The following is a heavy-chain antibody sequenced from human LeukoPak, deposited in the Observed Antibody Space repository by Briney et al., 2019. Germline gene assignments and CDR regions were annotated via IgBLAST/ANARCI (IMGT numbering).Heavy chain of an antibody. Sequence: SSETLSLTCTVSGGSISNYYWNWIRQPPGKGRVWIGYTYYSGTTNSNPSLNSRVSMSVDTSKNQFSLKLSSVTAADTAVYYCARSGSPASPFNLDYSGQGTLVTASS. J-gene: IGHJ4*02. CDR1: GGSISNYY. V-gene: IGHV4-59*01. D-gene: IGHD2-2*01. CDR2: TYYSGTT. CDR3: ARSGSPASPFNLDY.